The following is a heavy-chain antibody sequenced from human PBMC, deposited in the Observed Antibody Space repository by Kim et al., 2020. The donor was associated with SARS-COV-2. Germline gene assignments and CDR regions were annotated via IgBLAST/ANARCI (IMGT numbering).Heavy chain of an antibody. D-gene: IGHD2-2*01. J-gene: IGHJ5*02. CDR1: GGSFSGYY. CDR3: ARGGGGYCSSTSCSPGGANWFDP. V-gene: IGHV4-34*01. CDR2: INHSGST. Sequence: SETLSLTCAVYGGSFSGYYWSWIRQPPGKGLEWIGEINHSGSTNYNPSLKSRVTISVDTSKNQFSLKLSSVTAADTAVYYCARGGGGYCSSTSCSPGGANWFDPWGQGTLVTVSS.